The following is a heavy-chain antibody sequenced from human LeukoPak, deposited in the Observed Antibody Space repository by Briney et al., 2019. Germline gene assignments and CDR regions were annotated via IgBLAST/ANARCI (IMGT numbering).Heavy chain of an antibody. CDR1: GFTFSSYA. CDR3: ARALNDYGDYVFDY. J-gene: IGHJ4*02. V-gene: IGHV3-23*01. Sequence: GGSLRLSCAASGFTFSSYAMSWVRQAPGKGLEWVSAISGSGGSTYYADSVKGRFTISRDNAENSLYLQMNSLRAEDTAVYYCARALNDYGDYVFDYWGQGTLVTVSS. CDR2: ISGSGGST. D-gene: IGHD4-17*01.